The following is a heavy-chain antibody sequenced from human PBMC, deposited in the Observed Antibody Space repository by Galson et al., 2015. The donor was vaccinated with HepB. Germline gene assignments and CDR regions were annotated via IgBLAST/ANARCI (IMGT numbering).Heavy chain of an antibody. CDR2: IYPIASDT. V-gene: IGHV5-51*03. CDR3: ARNGGYNFNYFYYIDV. CDR1: GYNFNSHW. Sequence: QSGAEVKKPGESLKISCKGSGYNFNSHWIGWVRQMPGKGLEWMGIIYPIASDTRYSPSFQGQVTMSVDKSTSTVYLQWSSLKASDTATYYCARNGGYNFNYFYYIDVWSKGTTVTVSS. D-gene: IGHD5-24*01. J-gene: IGHJ6*03.